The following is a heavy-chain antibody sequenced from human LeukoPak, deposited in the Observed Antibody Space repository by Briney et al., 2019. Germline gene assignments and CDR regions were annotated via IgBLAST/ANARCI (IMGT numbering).Heavy chain of an antibody. CDR1: GFTFSSYA. Sequence: GGSLRLSCAASGFTFSSYAMTWVRQAPGKGLEWVSAIKSGGDATYYADSVKGRFTISRDNSKNTLYLQMNSLRAEDTAVYYCAKVYGGAYFYWGQGTLVTVSS. CDR3: AKVYGGAYFY. CDR2: IKSGGDAT. J-gene: IGHJ4*02. V-gene: IGHV3-23*01. D-gene: IGHD3-16*01.